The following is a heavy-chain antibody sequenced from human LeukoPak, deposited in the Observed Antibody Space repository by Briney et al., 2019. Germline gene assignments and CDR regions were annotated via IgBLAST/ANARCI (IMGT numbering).Heavy chain of an antibody. J-gene: IGHJ4*02. D-gene: IGHD3-10*01. V-gene: IGHV3-30*02. CDR3: VRGVADSYGQFDN. CDR2: IRYDGGYK. CDR1: GFTFSSYG. Sequence: GGPLRLSCAASGFTFSSYGMHWVRQAPGKGLEGVAFIRYDGGYKYYADSVKGRITISRDNAKNTLYLQMNSLRAEDTAVYYCVRGVADSYGQFDNWGQGTLVTVSS.